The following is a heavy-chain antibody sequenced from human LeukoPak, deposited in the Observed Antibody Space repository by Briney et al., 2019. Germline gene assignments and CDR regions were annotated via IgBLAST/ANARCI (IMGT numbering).Heavy chain of an antibody. J-gene: IGHJ4*02. CDR3: ARAYDFWSGYPLDY. CDR2: IYYSGST. V-gene: IGHV4-61*01. Sequence: SETLSLTCTVSGGSVSSGSYYWSWIRQPPGKGLEWIGYIYYSGSTNYNPSLKSRVTISVDTSKNQFSLKLSSVTAADTAVYYCARAYDFWSGYPLDYWGQGTLVTVSS. D-gene: IGHD3-3*01. CDR1: GGSVSSGSYY.